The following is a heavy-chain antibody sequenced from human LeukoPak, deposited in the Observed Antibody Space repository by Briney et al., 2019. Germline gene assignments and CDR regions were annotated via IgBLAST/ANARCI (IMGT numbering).Heavy chain of an antibody. CDR2: INPNSGGT. V-gene: IGHV1-2*04. CDR3: ARSLPRLYCSSTSCPYYYYGMGV. J-gene: IGHJ6*02. D-gene: IGHD2-2*01. CDR1: GYTFTGYY. Sequence: ASVKVSCKASGYTFTGYYMHWVRQAPGQGLEWMGWINPNSGGTNYAQKFQGWVTMTRDTSISTAYMELSRLRSEDTAVYYCARSLPRLYCSSTSCPYYYYGMGVWGQGTTVTVSS.